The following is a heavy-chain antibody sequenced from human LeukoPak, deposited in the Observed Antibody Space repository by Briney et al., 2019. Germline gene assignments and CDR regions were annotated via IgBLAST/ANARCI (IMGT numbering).Heavy chain of an antibody. CDR3: ARHFGSSSHWFDP. V-gene: IGHV4-59*08. CDR2: IYYSGST. Sequence: SETLSLTCTVSGGSISSYYWSWIRQPPGKGLEWIGYIYYSGSTNYNPSLKSRVTISVDTSKNQFSLKLSSVTAADTAVYYCARHFGSSSHWFDPWGQGTLVTVSS. J-gene: IGHJ5*02. D-gene: IGHD6-6*01. CDR1: GGSISSYY.